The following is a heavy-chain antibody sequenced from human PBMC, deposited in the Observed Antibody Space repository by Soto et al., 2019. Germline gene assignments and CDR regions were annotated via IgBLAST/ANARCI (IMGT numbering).Heavy chain of an antibody. CDR2: ISSSSSYI. Sequence: GGSLRLSCAASGFTFSSYSMNWVRQAPGKGLEWVSSISSSSSYIYYADSVKGRFTISRDNAKNSLYLQMNSLRAEDTAVYYCARTHYYGSGAVVLDFDYWGQGTLVTVSS. CDR1: GFTFSSYS. CDR3: ARTHYYGSGAVVLDFDY. J-gene: IGHJ4*02. V-gene: IGHV3-21*01. D-gene: IGHD3-10*01.